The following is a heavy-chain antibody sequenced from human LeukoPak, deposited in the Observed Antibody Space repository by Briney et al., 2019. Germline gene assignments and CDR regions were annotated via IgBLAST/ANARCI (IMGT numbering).Heavy chain of an antibody. D-gene: IGHD3-22*01. CDR3: ARGHYDDAFDI. J-gene: IGHJ3*02. V-gene: IGHV4-39*07. CDR1: DGSIRSYY. Sequence: SETLSLTCSVSDGSIRSYYWTWIRQPPGKGLEWIGSIYYSGSTYYNPSLKSRVTISVDTSKNQFSLKLSSVTAADTAVYYCARGHYDDAFDIWGQGTMVTVSS. CDR2: IYYSGST.